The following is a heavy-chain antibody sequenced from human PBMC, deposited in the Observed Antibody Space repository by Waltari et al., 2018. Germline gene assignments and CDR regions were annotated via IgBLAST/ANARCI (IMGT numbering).Heavy chain of an antibody. CDR3: AGLLWFGELLSHMDV. D-gene: IGHD3-10*01. J-gene: IGHJ6*03. CDR1: GFTFSSYG. CDR2: RRNDERNK. Sequence: QVQLVESGGGVVQPGGSLRLSCAASGFTFSSYGMHWVRQAPVKGLGGVALRRNDERNKNYADSVKGRFTISRDKSMNTLYLQKNSLRAEDTAVYYCAGLLWFGELLSHMDVWGKGTTVTVSS. V-gene: IGHV3-30*02.